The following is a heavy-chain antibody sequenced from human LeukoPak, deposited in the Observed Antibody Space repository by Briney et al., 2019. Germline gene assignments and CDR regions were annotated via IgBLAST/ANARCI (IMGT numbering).Heavy chain of an antibody. J-gene: IGHJ4*02. D-gene: IGHD3-9*01. CDR3: ARVLRDYYFDF. CDR1: GFTFNTYW. Sequence: GGSLRLSCAASGFTFNTYWMSWVRQAPGKGLEWVANIKQDGSEKYYVESVKGRFFISRDNAKNSQHLQMNSPRVEDTAVYYCARVLRDYYFDFWGQGTLVTVSS. V-gene: IGHV3-7*01. CDR2: IKQDGSEK.